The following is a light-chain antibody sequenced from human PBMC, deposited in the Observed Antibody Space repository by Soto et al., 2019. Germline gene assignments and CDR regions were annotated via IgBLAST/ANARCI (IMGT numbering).Light chain of an antibody. Sequence: DIQMTQSPSTLSASVGDRVTITCRASQSISSWLAWYQQKPGKAPKLLIYDASSLERGVPSRFSGSGSGTEFTLTISSLQPDDFATYYCQQYNSPYTFGQGTKLEIK. J-gene: IGKJ2*01. CDR1: QSISSW. CDR3: QQYNSPYT. V-gene: IGKV1-5*01. CDR2: DAS.